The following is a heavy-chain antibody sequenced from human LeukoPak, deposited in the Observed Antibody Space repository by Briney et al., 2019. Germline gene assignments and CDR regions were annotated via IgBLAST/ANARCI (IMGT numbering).Heavy chain of an antibody. CDR3: ARSTVGAVARFDY. CDR2: IIPIFGTA. CDR1: GGTFSSYA. V-gene: IGHV1-69*13. Sequence: SVKVSCKASGGTFSSYAISWVRQTPGQGLEWMGGIIPIFGTANYAQKFQGRVTITADESTSTAYMELSSLRSEDTAVYYCARSTVGAVARFDYWGQGTLVTVSS. J-gene: IGHJ4*02. D-gene: IGHD6-19*01.